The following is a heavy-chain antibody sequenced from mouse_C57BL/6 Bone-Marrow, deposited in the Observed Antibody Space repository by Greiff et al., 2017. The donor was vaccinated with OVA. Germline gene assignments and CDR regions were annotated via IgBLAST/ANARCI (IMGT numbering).Heavy chain of an antibody. V-gene: IGHV5-4*03. CDR2: ISDGGSYT. D-gene: IGHD2-4*01. Sequence: EVMLVESGGGLVKPGGSLKLSCAASGFTFSSYAMSWVRQTPEKRLEWVATISDGGSYTYYPDNVKGRFTISRDNAKNNLYLQMSHLKSEDTAMYYCARIYDYDFDYWGQGTTLTVSS. CDR3: ARIYDYDFDY. CDR1: GFTFSSYA. J-gene: IGHJ2*01.